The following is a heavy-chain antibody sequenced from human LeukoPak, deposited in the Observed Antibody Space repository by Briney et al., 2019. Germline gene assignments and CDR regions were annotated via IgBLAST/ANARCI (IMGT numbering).Heavy chain of an antibody. CDR1: GYSISSGYY. J-gene: IGHJ4*02. Sequence: SETLSLTCTVSGYSISSGYYWGWIRQPPGKGLEWIGSIYHSGSTYYNPSLKSRVTISVDTSKNQFSLKLSSVTAADTAVYYCARIDYYYDSSGYPFNDYWGQGTLVTVSS. D-gene: IGHD3-22*01. V-gene: IGHV4-38-2*02. CDR3: ARIDYYYDSSGYPFNDY. CDR2: IYHSGST.